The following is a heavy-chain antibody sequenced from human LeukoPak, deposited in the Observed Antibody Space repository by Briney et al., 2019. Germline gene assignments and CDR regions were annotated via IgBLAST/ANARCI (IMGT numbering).Heavy chain of an antibody. CDR3: ARRRYYGSGNYRQGFVFDY. CDR2: IYHSGST. J-gene: IGHJ4*02. D-gene: IGHD3-10*01. Sequence: SETLSLTCTVSGYSISSGYYWGWIRQPPGKGLEWIGSIYHSGSTYYNPSLKSRVTISVDTSKNQFSLKLSSVTAADTAVYYCARRRYYGSGNYRQGFVFDYWGQGTLVTVSS. CDR1: GYSISSGYY. V-gene: IGHV4-38-2*02.